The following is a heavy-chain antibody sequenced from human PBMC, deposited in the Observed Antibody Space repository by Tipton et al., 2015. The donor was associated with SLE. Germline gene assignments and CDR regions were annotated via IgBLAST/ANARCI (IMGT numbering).Heavy chain of an antibody. CDR1: GGSISSSSYY. J-gene: IGHJ2*01. V-gene: IGHV4-39*07. CDR3: ARRLVAAANDWYFGL. D-gene: IGHD2-2*01. Sequence: TLSLTCTVSGGSISSSSYYWGWIRQPPGKGLEWIGSIYYSGNTYYNPSLKSRVTISVDTSKNQFSLKLSSVTAADPAVYYCARRLVAAANDWYFGLGGRGTLVTVSS. CDR2: IYYSGNT.